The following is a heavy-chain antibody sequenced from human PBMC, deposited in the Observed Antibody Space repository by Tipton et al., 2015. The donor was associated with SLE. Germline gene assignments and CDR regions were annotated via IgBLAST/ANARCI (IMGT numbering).Heavy chain of an antibody. V-gene: IGHV3-74*03. CDR1: GFTFSTYW. CDR2: IYSDGSST. J-gene: IGHJ3*02. D-gene: IGHD2-2*02. CDR3: AREDQLLYGAFDI. Sequence: SLRLSCEASGFTFSTYWMHWVRQGPGKGLVWVSRIYSDGSSTKYADSVKGRFTISRDNSKNTLYLQMNSLRAEDTAVYYCAREDQLLYGAFDIWGQGTMVTVSS.